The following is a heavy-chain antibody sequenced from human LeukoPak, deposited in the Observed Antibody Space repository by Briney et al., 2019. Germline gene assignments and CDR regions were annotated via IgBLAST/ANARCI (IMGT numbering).Heavy chain of an antibody. CDR1: GGSISSYY. Sequence: SETLSLTCTVSGGSISSYYWSWVRQPAGKGLEWVGRIYTSGSTNYNPSLMSRVTMSVDTSKNQFSLKLSSVTAADTAVYYCARDMAYGDPPGSWSQGTLVTVSS. D-gene: IGHD4-17*01. CDR2: IYTSGST. J-gene: IGHJ5*02. CDR3: ARDMAYGDPPGS. V-gene: IGHV4-4*07.